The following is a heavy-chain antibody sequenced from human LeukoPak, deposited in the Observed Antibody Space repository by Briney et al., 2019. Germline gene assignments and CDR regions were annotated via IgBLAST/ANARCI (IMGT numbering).Heavy chain of an antibody. D-gene: IGHD6-19*01. CDR2: IYYSGST. Sequence: SETLSLTCTVSGGSISSNSYYWGWLRQPPGKGLEWIGSIYYSGSTYYNPSLKSRVTISVDTSKNQFSLMLSSVTAAATAVYYGTRLVRQWLVGGLYYNYYMDGWGKGTTVT. CDR1: GGSISSNSYY. J-gene: IGHJ6*03. V-gene: IGHV4-39*01. CDR3: TRLVRQWLVGGLYYNYYMDG.